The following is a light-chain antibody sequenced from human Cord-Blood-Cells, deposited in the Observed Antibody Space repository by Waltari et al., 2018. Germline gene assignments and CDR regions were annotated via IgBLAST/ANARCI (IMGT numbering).Light chain of an antibody. V-gene: IGLV2-11*01. CDR2: AVS. Sequence: QSALTQPRSVSGCPGQAVTIPCTGTSSDVGGYSYVSWYQQHPGKAPNLMIYAVSKRPSGVPDPFSGSMSGPPASLTISGLQAEDEADYYCCSYAGSYTYVFGPGPKVTVL. CDR3: CSYAGSYTYV. J-gene: IGLJ1*01. CDR1: SSDVGGYSY.